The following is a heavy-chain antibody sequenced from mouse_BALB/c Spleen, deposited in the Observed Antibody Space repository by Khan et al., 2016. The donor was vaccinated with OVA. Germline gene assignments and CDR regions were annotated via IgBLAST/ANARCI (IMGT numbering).Heavy chain of an antibody. CDR2: MNPNTGNT. CDR1: GYSFTAYY. CDR3: ARDYDFFAH. Sequence: VQLKQSGPDLVKPGASVKMSCKASGYSFTAYYINWVKLSQGQSLESIGRMNPNTGNTHYNQKFKDKALLTVDTSSSTAYMEFRSLTSEDSAVYCCARDYDFFAHWGQGTLVTVSA. D-gene: IGHD2-4*01. J-gene: IGHJ3*01. V-gene: IGHV1-19*01.